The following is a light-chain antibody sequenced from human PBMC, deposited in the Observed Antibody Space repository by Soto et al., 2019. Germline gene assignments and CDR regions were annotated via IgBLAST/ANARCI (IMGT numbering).Light chain of an antibody. CDR1: QSVSSN. CDR3: QQYNNWPPWT. Sequence: EIVMTQSPATLSVSPGERATLSCRASQSVSSNLAWYQQKPGQAPRLLIYDAPTRATGIPARFSGSGSGTEFTLTISSLQSEDFAVYYCQQYNNWPPWTFGQGTKVEFK. J-gene: IGKJ1*01. CDR2: DAP. V-gene: IGKV3D-15*01.